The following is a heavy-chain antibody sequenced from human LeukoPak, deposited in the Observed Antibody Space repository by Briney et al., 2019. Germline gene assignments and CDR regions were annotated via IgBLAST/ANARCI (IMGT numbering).Heavy chain of an antibody. CDR2: ISSSSSYI. D-gene: IGHD1-26*01. Sequence: GGSLRLSCAASGFTFDDFTMHWVRQAPGKGLEWVSSISSSSSYIYYADSVKGRFTISRDNAKNSLYLQMNSLRAEDTAVYYCARDGHEWELLSDYWGQGTLVTVSS. CDR1: GFTFDDFT. V-gene: IGHV3-21*01. CDR3: ARDGHEWELLSDY. J-gene: IGHJ4*02.